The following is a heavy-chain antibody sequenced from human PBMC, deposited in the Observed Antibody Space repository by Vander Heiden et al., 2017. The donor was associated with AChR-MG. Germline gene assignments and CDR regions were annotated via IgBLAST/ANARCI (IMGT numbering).Heavy chain of an antibody. CDR1: GGSVSSGSYY. CDR2: IYYSGST. Sequence: QVQLQESGPGLVKPSETLSLTCTVSGGSVSSGSYYWSWIRQPPGKGLEWIGYIYYSGSTNYNPSLKSRVTISVDTSKNQFSLKLSSVTAADTAVYYCARDGGGYCSGGSCISNWFDPWGQGTLITVSS. D-gene: IGHD2-15*01. CDR3: ARDGGGYCSGGSCISNWFDP. V-gene: IGHV4-61*01. J-gene: IGHJ5*02.